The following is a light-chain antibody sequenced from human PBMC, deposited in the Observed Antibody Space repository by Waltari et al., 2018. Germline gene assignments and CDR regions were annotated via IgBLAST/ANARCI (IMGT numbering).Light chain of an antibody. CDR2: QDN. CDR3: QAWDRNTYVV. V-gene: IGLV3-1*01. Sequence: SYELTQPPSVSVSPGQTASIPCSGAKLEDKYASWYQQKPGQSPVLVIYQDNRRPSGIPERFSGSTSGNTATLTISGTQAMDEADYYCQAWDRNTYVVFGGGTKLTVL. CDR1: KLEDKY. J-gene: IGLJ2*01.